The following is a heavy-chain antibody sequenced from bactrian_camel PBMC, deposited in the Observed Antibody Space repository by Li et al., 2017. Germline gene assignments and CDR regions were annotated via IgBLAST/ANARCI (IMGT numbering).Heavy chain of an antibody. Sequence: VQLVESGGGLVQPGGSLRLSCAASGFTFDKFSMAWVRQAPGKGLEWVSDIDSDGATKYAGSVKGRFIISRDNAKKTVYLQLNSLKTEDMAMYYCTKGGRDHWGQGTQVTVS. J-gene: IGHJ4*01. CDR2: IDSDGAT. V-gene: IGHV3S36*01. CDR1: GFTFDKFS. CDR3: TKGGRDH.